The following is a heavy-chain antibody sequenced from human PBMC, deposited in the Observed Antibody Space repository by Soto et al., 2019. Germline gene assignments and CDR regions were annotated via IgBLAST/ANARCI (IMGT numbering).Heavy chain of an antibody. CDR1: GGSFSGYY. V-gene: IGHV4-34*01. CDR2: INHSGST. CDR3: ARGLRYSSGRGYYFDY. J-gene: IGHJ4*02. D-gene: IGHD6-19*01. Sequence: SETLSLTCAVYGGSFSGYYWSWIRQPPGKGLEWIGEINHSGSTNYNPSLKSRVTISVDTSKNQFSLKLSSVTAADTAVYYCARGLRYSSGRGYYFDYWGQGTLVTSPQ.